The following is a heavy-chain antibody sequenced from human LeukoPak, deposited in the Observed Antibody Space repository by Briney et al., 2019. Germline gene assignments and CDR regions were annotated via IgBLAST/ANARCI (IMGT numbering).Heavy chain of an antibody. D-gene: IGHD3-10*01. CDR2: INHSGST. Sequence: SETLSLTCAVYGGSFSGYYWSWIRQPPGKGLEWIGEINHSGSTNYNPSLKSRVTISVDTSKNQFSLKQSSVTAADTAVYYCAGRESDGSGSRTFDYRGQGTLVTVSS. CDR1: GGSFSGYY. V-gene: IGHV4-34*01. CDR3: AGRESDGSGSRTFDY. J-gene: IGHJ4*02.